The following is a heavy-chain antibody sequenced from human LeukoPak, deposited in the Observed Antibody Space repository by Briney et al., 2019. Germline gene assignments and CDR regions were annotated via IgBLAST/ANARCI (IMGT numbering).Heavy chain of an antibody. CDR1: GYTFTSYG. J-gene: IGHJ1*01. V-gene: IGHV1-18*01. CDR3: ARDFPTNTQWLVLGISEYFQR. CDR2: ISAYNGNT. Sequence: GASVKVSCKASGYTFTSYGISWVRQAPGEGLEWMGWISAYNGNTNHAQKRHGRVTITTDTSTSTAPMELRSPRSDHPAVYSCARDFPTNTQWLVLGISEYFQRWGQGTLVTVSS. D-gene: IGHD6-19*01.